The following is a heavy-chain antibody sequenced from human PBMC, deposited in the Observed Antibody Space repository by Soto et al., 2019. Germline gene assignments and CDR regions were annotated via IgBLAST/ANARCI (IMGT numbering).Heavy chain of an antibody. CDR3: ARCTAMVTSGYYYGMDV. J-gene: IGHJ6*02. CDR1: GGTFSSYA. CDR2: IIPIFGTA. D-gene: IGHD5-18*01. Sequence: SVKVSCKASGGTFSSYAISWVRQAPGQGLEWMGGIIPIFGTANYAQKFQGRVTITADESTSTAYMELSSLRSEDTAVYYCARCTAMVTSGYYYGMDVWGQGTTVTVSS. V-gene: IGHV1-69*13.